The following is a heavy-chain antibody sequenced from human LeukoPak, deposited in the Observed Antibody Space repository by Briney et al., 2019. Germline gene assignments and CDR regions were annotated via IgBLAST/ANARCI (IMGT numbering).Heavy chain of an antibody. D-gene: IGHD3-3*01. CDR1: GYTFTSYG. J-gene: IGHJ4*02. CDR3: AREVRNHDFWSGAPHYFDY. CDR2: ISAYNGNT. Sequence: ASVKVSCKASGYTFTSYGISWVRQAPGQGLEWMGWISAYNGNTNYAQKLQGRVTMTTDTSTSTAYMELRSLRSDDTAVYYCAREVRNHDFWSGAPHYFDYWGQGTLVTVSS. V-gene: IGHV1-18*01.